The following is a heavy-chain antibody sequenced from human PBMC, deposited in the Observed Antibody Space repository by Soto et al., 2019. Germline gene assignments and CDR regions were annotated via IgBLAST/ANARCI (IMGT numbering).Heavy chain of an antibody. Sequence: GGSLRLSCAASGFTFSSSVMNWVRQAPGKGLQWVSGISDGGLFTYYAESVRGRFTISRDDSKRMLFLQMNSLRAEDTAVYYCAKSGPTNYFDYWGQGAMVTVSS. D-gene: IGHD1-26*01. CDR2: ISDGGLFT. V-gene: IGHV3-23*01. CDR1: GFTFSSSV. J-gene: IGHJ4*02. CDR3: AKSGPTNYFDY.